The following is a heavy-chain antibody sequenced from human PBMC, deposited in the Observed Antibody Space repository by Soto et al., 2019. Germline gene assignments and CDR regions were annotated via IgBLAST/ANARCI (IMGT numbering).Heavy chain of an antibody. D-gene: IGHD6-19*01. J-gene: IGHJ4*02. Sequence: EVQLLESGGGLVQPGGSLRLSCAASGFTFSSYAMSWVRQAPGKGLEWVSIISGSGGSTYYADSVKGRFNISRDNSKNTLYLQMNSLRAEDTAVYYCASRSSGWYFDYWGQGTLVTVSS. V-gene: IGHV3-23*01. CDR1: GFTFSSYA. CDR3: ASRSSGWYFDY. CDR2: ISGSGGST.